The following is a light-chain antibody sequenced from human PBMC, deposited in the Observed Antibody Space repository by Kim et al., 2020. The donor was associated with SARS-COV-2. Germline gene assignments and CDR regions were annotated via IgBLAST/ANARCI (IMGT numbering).Light chain of an antibody. J-gene: IGLJ7*01. V-gene: IGLV6-57*03. Sequence: KTVTISCTRSSGSIASNYVQWYQQRPGSAPTTVIYEDNQGPSGVPDRFSGSIDSSSNSASLTISGLMTEDEADYYCQSYDSSNHAVFGGGTQLTVL. CDR1: SGSIASNY. CDR2: EDN. CDR3: QSYDSSNHAV.